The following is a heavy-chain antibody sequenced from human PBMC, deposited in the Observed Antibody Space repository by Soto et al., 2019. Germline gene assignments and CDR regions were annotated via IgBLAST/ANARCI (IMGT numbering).Heavy chain of an antibody. Sequence: GGSLRLSCAASGFTFSSYGMHWVRQAPGKGLEWVAVIWYDGSNKYYADSVKGRFTISRDNSKNMLYLQMNSLRAEDTAVYYCARGRWSVSGSYPPHYFDYSGQGTLVTVSS. CDR2: IWYDGSNK. J-gene: IGHJ4*02. CDR1: GFTFSSYG. D-gene: IGHD3-16*02. CDR3: ARGRWSVSGSYPPHYFDY. V-gene: IGHV3-33*01.